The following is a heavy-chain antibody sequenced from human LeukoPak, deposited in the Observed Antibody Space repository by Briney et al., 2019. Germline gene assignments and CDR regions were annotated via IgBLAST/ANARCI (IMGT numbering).Heavy chain of an antibody. CDR3: ARARSGPFDY. CDR1: GLTFSNYA. Sequence: PGGSLRLSCAASGLTFSNYAIHWVRQAPGKGLEWVAVISFDGSRKYYAGSVRGRFSISRDNSKNTMYLQMNSLRVEDTAVYYCARARSGPFDYWGQGTLVTVSS. J-gene: IGHJ4*02. V-gene: IGHV3-30-3*01. CDR2: ISFDGSRK. D-gene: IGHD2-15*01.